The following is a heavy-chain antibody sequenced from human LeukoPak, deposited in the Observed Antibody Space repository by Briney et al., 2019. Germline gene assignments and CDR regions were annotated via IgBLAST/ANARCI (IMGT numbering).Heavy chain of an antibody. J-gene: IGHJ4*02. Sequence: PGGSLRLSCAASGFTFSTYEMIWVRQAPGKGLEWVSYISSSSTTIYYADSVRGRFTISRDNAKNSLYLQMNSLRDDDTAVYYCARPRGSTWYGTFDYWGQGTLVTVSS. CDR1: GFTFSTYE. CDR2: ISSSSTTI. D-gene: IGHD6-13*01. CDR3: ARPRGSTWYGTFDY. V-gene: IGHV3-48*02.